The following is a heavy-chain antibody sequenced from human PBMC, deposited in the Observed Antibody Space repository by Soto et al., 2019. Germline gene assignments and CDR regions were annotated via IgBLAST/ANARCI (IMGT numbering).Heavy chain of an antibody. CDR2: ITPTLGTT. D-gene: IGHD1-1*01. CDR1: GSTFSGSA. CDR3: ARGFTTGAKIEGFDC. Sequence: ASVKVSCKASGSTFSGSAFSWVRRAPGQGLEWMGGITPTLGTTNYAQHLQGRVTITADEYTATSFMELTSLTSADTAIYYCARGFTTGAKIEGFDCWGQGTLVTVSS. J-gene: IGHJ4*02. V-gene: IGHV1-69*13.